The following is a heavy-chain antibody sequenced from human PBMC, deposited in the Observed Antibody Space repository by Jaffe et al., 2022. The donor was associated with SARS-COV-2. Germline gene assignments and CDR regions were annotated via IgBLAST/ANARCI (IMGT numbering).Heavy chain of an antibody. D-gene: IGHD6-19*01. CDR3: ARGRGIAVAGPLGRYYYGMDV. J-gene: IGHJ6*02. CDR2: IYYSGST. V-gene: IGHV4-59*01. CDR1: GGSISSYY. Sequence: QVQLQESGPGLVKPSETLSLTCTVSGGSISSYYWSWIRQPPGKGLEWIGYIYYSGSTNYNPSLKSRVTISVDTSKNQFSLKLSSVTAADTAVYYCARGRGIAVAGPLGRYYYGMDVWGQGTTVTVSS.